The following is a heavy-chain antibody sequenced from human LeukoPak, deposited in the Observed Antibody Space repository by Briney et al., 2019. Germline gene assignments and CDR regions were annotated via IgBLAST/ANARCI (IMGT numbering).Heavy chain of an antibody. CDR2: IRGSGGST. D-gene: IGHD4-17*01. J-gene: IGHJ4*02. CDR1: GFTFSSYA. CDR3: AKESGYGDYVEDGLFDY. Sequence: GGSLRLSCAASGFTFSSYAMSWVRQAPGKGLEWVSAIRGSGGSTYYADSVKGRFTISRDNSKNTLYLQMNSLRAEDTAVYYCAKESGYGDYVEDGLFDYWGQGTLVTVSS. V-gene: IGHV3-23*01.